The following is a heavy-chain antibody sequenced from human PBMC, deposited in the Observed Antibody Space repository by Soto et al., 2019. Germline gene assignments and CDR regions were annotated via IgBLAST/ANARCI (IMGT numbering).Heavy chain of an antibody. Sequence: EVQLVESGGGLVKPGGSLRLSCAASGFSFTTYSMNWVRQAPGKGLEWVSSISSSSSYINHADSVKGRCTISRDNVKNSLYLQMNSLRAEDTAVYYCARSVGYCSGTSCYCNDWGQGTLVTVSS. D-gene: IGHD2-2*01. CDR1: GFSFTTYS. J-gene: IGHJ4*02. V-gene: IGHV3-21*01. CDR3: ARSVGYCSGTSCYCND. CDR2: ISSSSSYI.